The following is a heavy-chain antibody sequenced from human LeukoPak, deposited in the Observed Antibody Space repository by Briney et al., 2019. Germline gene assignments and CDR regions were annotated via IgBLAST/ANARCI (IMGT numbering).Heavy chain of an antibody. J-gene: IGHJ4*02. CDR2: IKQDGSEK. CDR3: ARGRDYFDY. CDR1: GFTFNNYY. Sequence: GGSLRLSCAASGFTFNNYYTTWVRQAPGKGLEWVANIKQDGSEKYYVDSVKGRFTISRDNAKNSLYLQMNSLRGEDTAVYYCARGRDYFDYWGQGTLVTVSS. V-gene: IGHV3-7*01.